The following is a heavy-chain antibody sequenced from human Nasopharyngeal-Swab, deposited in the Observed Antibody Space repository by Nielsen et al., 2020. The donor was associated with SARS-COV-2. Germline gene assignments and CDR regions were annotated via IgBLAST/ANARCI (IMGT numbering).Heavy chain of an antibody. J-gene: IGHJ3*02. CDR3: AKIGGDSTELRAFDI. Sequence: GGSLRLSCAASGFTFSSYGMHWVRQAPGKGLEWVAVISYDGGNKYYADSVKGRFTISRDKSKNTLYLQMNSLRAEDTAVYYCAKIGGDSTELRAFDIWGQGTMVTVSS. CDR1: GFTFSSYG. V-gene: IGHV3-30*18. D-gene: IGHD3-16*01. CDR2: ISYDGGNK.